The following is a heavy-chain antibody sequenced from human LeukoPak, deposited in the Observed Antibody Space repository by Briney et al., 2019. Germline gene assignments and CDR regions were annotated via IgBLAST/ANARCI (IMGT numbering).Heavy chain of an antibody. CDR2: MNPNSGNT. CDR1: VYTFTSYD. J-gene: IGHJ5*02. CDR3: ARGFTVTDNWFDP. D-gene: IGHD4-17*01. V-gene: IGHV1-8*01. Sequence: GASVKVSCKASVYTFTSYDINWVRQATGQGLEWMGWMNPNSGNTGYAQKFQGRVTMTRNTSISTAYMELSSLRSEDTAVYYCARGFTVTDNWFDPWGQGTLVTVSS.